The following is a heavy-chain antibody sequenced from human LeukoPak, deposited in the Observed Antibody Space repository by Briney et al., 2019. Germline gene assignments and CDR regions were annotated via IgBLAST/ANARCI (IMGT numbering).Heavy chain of an antibody. CDR3: ARDHGDDAFDI. Sequence: ASVKVSCKASGYTFTNYYIHWVRQAPGQGLEWMGWINSNRGGTNYAQKFQGRVTMTRDTSISTAYKELRSVRSDDTAVYYCARDHGDDAFDIWGPGTMVTVSS. V-gene: IGHV1-2*02. CDR2: INSNRGGT. D-gene: IGHD3-3*01. J-gene: IGHJ3*02. CDR1: GYTFTNYY.